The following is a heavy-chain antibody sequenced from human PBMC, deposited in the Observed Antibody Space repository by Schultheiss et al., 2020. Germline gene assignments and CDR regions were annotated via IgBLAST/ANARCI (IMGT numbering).Heavy chain of an antibody. J-gene: IGHJ4*02. D-gene: IGHD4-17*01. V-gene: IGHV4-59*12. CDR1: GGSISSYY. CDR3: ARVTKRTTATIDY. Sequence: SETLSLTCTVSGGSISSYYWSWIRQPPGKGLEWIGYIYYSGSTNYNPSLKSRVTISVDTSKNQFSLKLSSVTAADTAVYYCARVTKRTTATIDYWGQGTLVTVSS. CDR2: IYYSGST.